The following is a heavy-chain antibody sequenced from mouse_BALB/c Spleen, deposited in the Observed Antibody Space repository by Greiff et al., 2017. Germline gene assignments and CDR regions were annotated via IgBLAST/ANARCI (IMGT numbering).Heavy chain of an antibody. D-gene: IGHD2-3*01. Sequence: EVQLVESGGGLVQPGGSRKLSCAASGFTFSSFGMHWVRQAPEKGLEWVAYISSGSSTIYYADTVKGRFTISRDNPKNTLFLQMTSLRSEDTAMYYCARDGYYVGGFIDYWGQVTTLTVSS. CDR3: ARDGYYVGGFIDY. CDR1: GFTFSSFG. J-gene: IGHJ2*01. CDR2: ISSGSSTI. V-gene: IGHV5-17*02.